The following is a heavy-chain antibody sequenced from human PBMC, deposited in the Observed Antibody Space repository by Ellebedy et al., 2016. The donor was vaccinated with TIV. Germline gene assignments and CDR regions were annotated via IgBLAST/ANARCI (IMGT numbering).Heavy chain of an antibody. J-gene: IGHJ4*02. CDR2: ISSSGTTK. CDR1: GFPFSSFE. Sequence: GESLKISCAASGFPFSSFEFNWVRQSPGKGLEWVSYISSSGTTKYYADSVKGRFTISRDNSKNTLYLQMTSLRPEDTAVYYCANFYGGNSVFWGQGALVTVSS. D-gene: IGHD4-23*01. V-gene: IGHV3-48*03. CDR3: ANFYGGNSVF.